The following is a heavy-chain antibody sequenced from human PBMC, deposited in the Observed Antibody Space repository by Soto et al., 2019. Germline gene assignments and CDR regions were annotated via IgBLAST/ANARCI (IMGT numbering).Heavy chain of an antibody. D-gene: IGHD5-18*01. V-gene: IGHV3-9*01. CDR2: ISSDGSSI. CDR1: GFTFDDYA. J-gene: IGHJ4*02. Sequence: PGGSLRLSCAASGFTFDDYAMHWVRQAPGKGLEWVSGISSDGSSIAYADSVKGRFTISRDNAKNTLYLQMNSLRAEDTAIYYCARDEGYGYGVDYWGQGTLVTVSS. CDR3: ARDEGYGYGVDY.